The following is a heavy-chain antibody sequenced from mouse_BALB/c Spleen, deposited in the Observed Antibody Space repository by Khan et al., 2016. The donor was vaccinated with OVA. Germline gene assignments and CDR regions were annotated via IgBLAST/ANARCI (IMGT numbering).Heavy chain of an antibody. CDR3: TRVAWGYFDY. V-gene: IGHV5-9-3*01. CDR2: ISSGGRIT. Sequence: EVELVESGGGLVKPGGSLKLSCAASGFTFSSYAMSWIRQTPEKRLEWVATISSGGRITYYPDSVKGRFTISRDNAKHTLYLKMSSLRSEDTAMYYCTRVAWGYFDYWGQGTTLTVSS. J-gene: IGHJ2*01. CDR1: GFTFSSYA.